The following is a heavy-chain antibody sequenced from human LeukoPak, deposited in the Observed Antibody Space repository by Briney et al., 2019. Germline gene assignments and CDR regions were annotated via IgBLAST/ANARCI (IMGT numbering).Heavy chain of an antibody. D-gene: IGHD3-10*01. CDR1: GYSFTSYW. CDR2: IYPGDSDT. CDR3: ARQIPRKYYYGSGSIYYFDY. Sequence: GESLKISCKGSGYSFTSYWIGWVRQMPGKGLEWMGIIYPGDSDTRYSPSFQGQVTISADKSISTAYLQWSSLKASDTAMYYCARQIPRKYYYGSGSIYYFDYWGRGTLVTVSS. J-gene: IGHJ4*02. V-gene: IGHV5-51*01.